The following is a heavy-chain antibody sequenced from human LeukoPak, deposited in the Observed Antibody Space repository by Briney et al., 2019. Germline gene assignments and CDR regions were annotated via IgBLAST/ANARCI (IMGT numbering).Heavy chain of an antibody. J-gene: IGHJ4*02. CDR3: ASSGSYRFDY. Sequence: QSGGSLRLSCAASGFNFSSYSMNWVREAPGKGVEWVSHITASGTAIFYADSVKGRFTISRDNAKNSLYLQMNSLRDEDTAVYYCASSGSYRFDYWGQGTLVTVSS. CDR2: ITASGTAI. D-gene: IGHD1-26*01. V-gene: IGHV3-48*02. CDR1: GFNFSSYS.